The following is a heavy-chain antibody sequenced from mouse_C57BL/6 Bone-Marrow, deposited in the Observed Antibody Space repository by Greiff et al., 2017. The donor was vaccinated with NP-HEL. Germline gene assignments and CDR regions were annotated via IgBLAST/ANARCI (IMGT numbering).Heavy chain of an antibody. D-gene: IGHD1-1*01. V-gene: IGHV1-81*01. Sequence: QVQLKQSGAELARPGASVKLSCKASGYTFTSYGISWVKQRTGQGLEWIGEIYPRSGNTYYNEKFKGKATLTADKSSSTAYMELRSLTSEDSAVYFCARELNYYGSSSFAYWGQGTLVTVSA. J-gene: IGHJ3*01. CDR2: IYPRSGNT. CDR1: GYTFTSYG. CDR3: ARELNYYGSSSFAY.